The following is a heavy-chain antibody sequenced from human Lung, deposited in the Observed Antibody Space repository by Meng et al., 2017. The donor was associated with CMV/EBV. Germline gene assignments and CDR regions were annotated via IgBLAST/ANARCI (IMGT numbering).Heavy chain of an antibody. CDR3: ASEDEERADNAFDI. CDR1: GGSMSSGRSY. D-gene: IGHD1-26*01. V-gene: IGHV4-39*07. Sequence: SETLSLTCLVSGGSMSSGRSYWGWVRQPPGKGLEWIAGISYSGRTFYTPSLKSRVIISVDTSNNQFSLKVNSVTAADTAVYYCASEDEERADNAFDIWGQGTXVTVSS. CDR2: ISYSGRT. J-gene: IGHJ3*02.